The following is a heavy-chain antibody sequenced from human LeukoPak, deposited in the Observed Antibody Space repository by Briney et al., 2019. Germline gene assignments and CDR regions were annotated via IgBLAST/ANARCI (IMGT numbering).Heavy chain of an antibody. J-gene: IGHJ4*02. D-gene: IGHD1-26*01. CDR3: AREEALGSGSFDY. CDR2: IYYSGST. Sequence: SETLSLTCTVSGGSISSYYWSWIRQPPGKGLEWIGYIYYSGSTNYNPSLQSRVTISVDTSKNQFSLKLGSVTAADTAVYYCAREEALGSGSFDYWGQGTLVTVSS. V-gene: IGHV4-59*01. CDR1: GGSISSYY.